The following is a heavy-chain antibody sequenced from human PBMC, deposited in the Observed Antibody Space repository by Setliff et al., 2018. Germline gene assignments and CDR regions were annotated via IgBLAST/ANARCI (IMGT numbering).Heavy chain of an antibody. CDR2: IIPLLETA. J-gene: IGHJ4*02. V-gene: IGHV1-69*13. CDR1: GDTFSTYA. CDR3: ARDTRDRYDTSGHYLSLDS. Sequence: SVKVSCKASGDTFSTYALSWVRQAPGQGLEWMGGIIPLLETAKYAQKFQGRVTITADESTSTAYMEVSSLRSEDTAVFYCARDTRDRYDTSGHYLSLDSWGQGTLVTV. D-gene: IGHD3-22*01.